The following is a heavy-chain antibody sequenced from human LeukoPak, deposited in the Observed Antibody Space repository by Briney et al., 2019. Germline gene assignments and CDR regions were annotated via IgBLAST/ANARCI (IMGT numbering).Heavy chain of an antibody. CDR3: ARDEGRDWYFDL. J-gene: IGHJ2*01. V-gene: IGHV3-74*01. CDR1: GFNFSTSW. CDR2: ISPDGSDA. Sequence: GGSLSLSCAASGFNFSTSWMNWVRQAPGKGLVWVSRISPDGSDATYAESAEGRFTISRDNAKRKLYLQMDSLRAEDTAVYYCARDEGRDWYFDLWGRGTLITVSS.